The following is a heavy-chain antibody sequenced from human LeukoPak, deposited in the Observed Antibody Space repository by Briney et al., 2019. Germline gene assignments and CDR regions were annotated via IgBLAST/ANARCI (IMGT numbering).Heavy chain of an antibody. V-gene: IGHV7-4-1*02. CDR1: GYTFTSYA. D-gene: IGHD5-24*01. Sequence: GASVKVSCKASGYTFTSYAMNWVRQAPGQGLEWMGWINTNTGNPTYAQGFTGRFVFSLDTSVSTAYLQISSLKAEDTAVYYCARVIIRDGYNTALSPPRSAGFDYWGQGTLVTVSS. CDR3: ARVIIRDGYNTALSPPRSAGFDY. J-gene: IGHJ4*02. CDR2: INTNTGNP.